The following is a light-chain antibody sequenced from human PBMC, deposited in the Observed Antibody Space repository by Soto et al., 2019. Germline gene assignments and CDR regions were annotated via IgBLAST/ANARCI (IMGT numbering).Light chain of an antibody. Sequence: DIQMTQSPSSLSASVGDRVTITCRASQSISSYLNWYQQKPGKAPKLLIYAASSLQSGVPSRFSGSGSGTDFTLTISSLLPEDFATYYCQQSYSTSITCGQGTRLEIK. CDR1: QSISSY. V-gene: IGKV1-39*01. CDR2: AAS. CDR3: QQSYSTSIT. J-gene: IGKJ5*01.